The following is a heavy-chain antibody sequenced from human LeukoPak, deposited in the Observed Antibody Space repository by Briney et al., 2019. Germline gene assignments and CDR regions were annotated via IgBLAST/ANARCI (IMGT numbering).Heavy chain of an antibody. Sequence: QPGGSLRLSCTVSGFTVSSNSMSWVRQAPGKGLEWVSFIYNSSRIHYSDSVKGRFTISRDNARNSLYLQMNTLRAEDTAVYSCARGADGVSSNSRGWFDPWGQGTLVTVSS. CDR1: GFTVSSNS. J-gene: IGHJ5*02. CDR2: IYNSSRI. V-gene: IGHV3-53*01. D-gene: IGHD2-15*01. CDR3: ARGADGVSSNSRGWFDP.